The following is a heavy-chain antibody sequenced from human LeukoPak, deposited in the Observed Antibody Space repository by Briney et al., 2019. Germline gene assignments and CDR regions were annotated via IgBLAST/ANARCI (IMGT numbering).Heavy chain of an antibody. J-gene: IGHJ4*02. CDR2: INHSGST. CDR3: ARVGGYSYGSFDY. D-gene: IGHD5-18*01. Sequence: SETLSLTCAVYGGSFSGYYWSWIRQPPGKGLEWIGEINHSGSTNYNPSLKSRVTISVDRSKNQFSLKLSSVTAADTAVYYCARVGGYSYGSFDYWGQGTLVTVSS. V-gene: IGHV4-34*01. CDR1: GGSFSGYY.